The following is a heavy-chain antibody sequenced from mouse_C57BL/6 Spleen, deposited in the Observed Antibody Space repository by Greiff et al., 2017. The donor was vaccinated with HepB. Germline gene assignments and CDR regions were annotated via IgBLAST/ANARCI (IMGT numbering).Heavy chain of an antibody. CDR3: TRKGSGPYFDY. V-gene: IGHV1-15*01. J-gene: IGHJ2*01. Sequence: VKLQESGAELVRPGASVTLSCKASGYTFTDYEMHWVKQTPVHGLEWIGAIDPETGGTAYNQKFKGKAILTADKSSSTSYMELRSLTSEDSAVYYCTRKGSGPYFDYWGQGTTLTVSS. D-gene: IGHD3-2*02. CDR2: IDPETGGT. CDR1: GYTFTDYE.